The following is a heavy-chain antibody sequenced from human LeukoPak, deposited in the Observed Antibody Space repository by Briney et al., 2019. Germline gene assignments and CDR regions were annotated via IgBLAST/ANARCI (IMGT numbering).Heavy chain of an antibody. Sequence: GGSLRLSCAASGFTFSSYNMNWVRQAPGKGLEWVSYISSRSATMYYADSVKGRFTISRDNAKNSLYLQMNSLRAEDTAMYYCARETNYARFDLWGLGTLVTVSS. J-gene: IGHJ5*02. CDR2: ISSRSATM. D-gene: IGHD3-16*01. V-gene: IGHV3-48*01. CDR1: GFTFSSYN. CDR3: ARETNYARFDL.